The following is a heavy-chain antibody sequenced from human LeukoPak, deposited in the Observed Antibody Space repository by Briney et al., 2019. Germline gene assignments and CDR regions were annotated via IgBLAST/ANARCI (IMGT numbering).Heavy chain of an antibody. Sequence: ASVKVSCKASGYTFTDSSIHWVRQAPGQGLEWMGWINCDSGVTKYAEKFQGRVSMTRDTSISTAYMDLSRLTSDDTAIYYCARDGGGTYQDFDYWGQGTLVTVSS. CDR1: GYTFTDSS. J-gene: IGHJ4*02. V-gene: IGHV1-2*02. D-gene: IGHD1-26*01. CDR3: ARDGGGTYQDFDY. CDR2: INCDSGVT.